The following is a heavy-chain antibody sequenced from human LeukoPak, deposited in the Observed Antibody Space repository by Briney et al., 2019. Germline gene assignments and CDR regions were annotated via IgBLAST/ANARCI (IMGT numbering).Heavy chain of an antibody. CDR2: IKQDGNEK. J-gene: IGHJ5*01. Sequence: PGGSLRLSCAASGFTFSSYWMNWVRQAPGKGLEWAANIKQDGNEKHYEDSVKGRFSISRDNAKNSLYLQMDSLRAEDTAVYYCAKEGAYPIITYDSWGQGALVTVSS. D-gene: IGHD3-10*01. CDR1: GFTFSSYW. CDR3: AKEGAYPIITYDS. V-gene: IGHV3-7*01.